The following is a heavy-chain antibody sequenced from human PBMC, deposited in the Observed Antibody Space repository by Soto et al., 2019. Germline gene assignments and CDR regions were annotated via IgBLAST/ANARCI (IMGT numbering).Heavy chain of an antibody. CDR3: ARQLVAAWGMVDY. Sequence: LQLQESGPGLVKPSETLSLTCTVSGGSISSSTYYWGWIRQPPGKGLEGIATLYYSGTTYYNPSLTSRLTESLDTPKNHISLKLTSVIAADTAVYFCARQLVAAWGMVDYWGQGSLVTGSS. CDR2: LYYSGTT. D-gene: IGHD3-16*01. CDR1: GGSISSSTYY. V-gene: IGHV4-39*01. J-gene: IGHJ4*02.